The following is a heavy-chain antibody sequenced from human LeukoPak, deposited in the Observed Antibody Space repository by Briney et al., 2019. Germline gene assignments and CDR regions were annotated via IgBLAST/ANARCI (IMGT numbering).Heavy chain of an antibody. CDR1: GFIFNNFG. Sequence: GGSLRLSCAASGFIFNNFGLIWVRQAPGKGLEWVSAISNDGGGTNYADFVKGRFTISRDNSKNTLFLQMNSLRAEDTALYYCAKGSSGYFVDLWGQGTLVTVSS. CDR3: AKGSSGYFVDL. D-gene: IGHD3-22*01. J-gene: IGHJ5*02. CDR2: ISNDGGGT. V-gene: IGHV3-23*01.